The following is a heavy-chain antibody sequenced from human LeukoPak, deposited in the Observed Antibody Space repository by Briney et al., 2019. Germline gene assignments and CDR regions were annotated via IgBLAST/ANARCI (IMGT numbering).Heavy chain of an antibody. J-gene: IGHJ4*02. CDR3: ARQRLSSLYYFDY. Sequence: GGSLRLSCAASGFTFSDYYMSWVRQAPGKGLEWVSVIYSGGSTYYADSVKGRFTISRDDSKNTLYLQMNSLRAEDTAVYYCARQRLSSLYYFDYWGQGTLVTVSS. CDR1: GFTFSDYY. V-gene: IGHV3-66*04. CDR2: IYSGGST. D-gene: IGHD3-16*02.